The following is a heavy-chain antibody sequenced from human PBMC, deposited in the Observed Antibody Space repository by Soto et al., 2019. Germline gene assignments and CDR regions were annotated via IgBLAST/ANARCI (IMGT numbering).Heavy chain of an antibody. CDR2: IYSSGRT. CDR3: ARDCSNSPDYLDY. J-gene: IGHJ4*02. Sequence: QVQLQESGPGLVKPSQTLSLTCTVSGGSISSDDFYWSWLRQPPGKGLEWIGYIYSSGRTSSTPYPMSRVTLSMATSKNQFSLKLSFVGAADTAVYYCARDCSNSPDYLDYWGQGTLVTVSS. D-gene: IGHD6-6*01. CDR1: GGSISSDDFY. V-gene: IGHV4-30-4*01.